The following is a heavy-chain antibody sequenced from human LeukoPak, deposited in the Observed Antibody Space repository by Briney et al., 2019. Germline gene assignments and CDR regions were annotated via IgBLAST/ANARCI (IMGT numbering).Heavy chain of an antibody. CDR1: GGSISSGSYY. D-gene: IGHD2-2*01. CDR3: ARGSSRIDY. V-gene: IGHV4-61*02. Sequence: TLSLTCTVSGGSISSGSYYWSWIRQPAGKGLEWIGRIYTSGSTNYNPSLKSRVTISVDTSKNQFSPKLSSVTAADTAVYYCARGSSRIDYWGQGTLVTVSS. J-gene: IGHJ4*02. CDR2: IYTSGST.